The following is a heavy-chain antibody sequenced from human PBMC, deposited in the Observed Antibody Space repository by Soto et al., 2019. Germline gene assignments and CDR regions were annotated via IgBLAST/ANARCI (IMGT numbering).Heavy chain of an antibody. V-gene: IGHV4-30-2*01. D-gene: IGHD3-9*01. CDR3: ARGFYDILTGYYHP. Sequence: SETLSLTCAVSGGSISSGGYSWSWIRQPPGKGLEWIGYIYHSGSTYYNPSLKSRVTISVDRSKNQFSLKLSSVTAADTAVYYCARGFYDILTGYYHPWGQGTLVTVYS. CDR1: GGSISSGGYS. CDR2: IYHSGST. J-gene: IGHJ5*02.